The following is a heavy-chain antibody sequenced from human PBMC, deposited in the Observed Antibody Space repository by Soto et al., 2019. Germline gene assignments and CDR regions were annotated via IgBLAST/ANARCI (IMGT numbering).Heavy chain of an antibody. CDR2: ISSSSSYI. J-gene: IGHJ6*02. V-gene: IGHV3-21*01. Sequence: GGSLRLSCAASGFTFSSYSMNWVRQAPGKGLEWVSSISSSSSYIYYADSVKGRFTISRDNAKNSLYLQMNSLRAEDTAVYYCARVYCSSTSCTWYYYGMDVWGQGTTVTVSS. CDR1: GFTFSSYS. D-gene: IGHD2-2*01. CDR3: ARVYCSSTSCTWYYYGMDV.